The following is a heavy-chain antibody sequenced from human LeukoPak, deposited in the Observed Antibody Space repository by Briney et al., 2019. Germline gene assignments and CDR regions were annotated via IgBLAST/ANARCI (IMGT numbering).Heavy chain of an antibody. CDR3: ARLNKQLHFDY. D-gene: IGHD6-19*01. Sequence: KSSETLSLTCAVSGGSISSSKWWSWVRQPPGKGLEWIGEIYHSGSTNYNPSLKSRVTMSVDTSKNHFSLKLSSVTAADTAVYYCARLNKQLHFDYWGQGTLVTVSS. V-gene: IGHV4-4*02. CDR2: IYHSGST. J-gene: IGHJ4*02. CDR1: GGSISSSKW.